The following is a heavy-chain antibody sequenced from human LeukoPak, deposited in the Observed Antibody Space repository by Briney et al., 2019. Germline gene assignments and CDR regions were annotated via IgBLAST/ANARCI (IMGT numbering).Heavy chain of an antibody. CDR1: GYTFTAYT. J-gene: IGHJ5*02. CDR3: ARGPRSDFWTGYYENWFDP. Sequence: GASVKVSCKASGYTFTAYTIHWVRQAPGQRLEWMGWINAGNGNTRSSQKFQGRVTITRDTSASTAYMELSSLGPEDTAVYYCARGPRSDFWTGYYENWFDPWGQGTLVTVSS. D-gene: IGHD3/OR15-3a*01. V-gene: IGHV1-3*01. CDR2: INAGNGNT.